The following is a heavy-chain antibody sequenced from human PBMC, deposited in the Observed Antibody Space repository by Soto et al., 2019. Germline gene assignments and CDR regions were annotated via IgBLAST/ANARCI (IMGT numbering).Heavy chain of an antibody. Sequence: QVQLVQSGAEVKKPGASVKVSCKASGYTFTRYDINWVRQATGQGLEWMGWMNPNSGNTGYAQKFQGRVTMTRNTSISTAYMELSSLRSEDTAVYYCASMSLNYYDSSGPDADYWGQGTLVTVSS. CDR1: GYTFTRYD. V-gene: IGHV1-8*01. D-gene: IGHD3-22*01. CDR2: MNPNSGNT. J-gene: IGHJ4*02. CDR3: ASMSLNYYDSSGPDADY.